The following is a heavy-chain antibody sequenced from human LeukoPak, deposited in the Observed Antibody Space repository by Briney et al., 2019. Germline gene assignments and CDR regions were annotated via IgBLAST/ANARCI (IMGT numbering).Heavy chain of an antibody. V-gene: IGHV1-2*02. D-gene: IGHD6-19*01. J-gene: IGHJ6*03. CDR1: GYTFTGYY. CDR3: ARGAVPYYYYYMDV. CDR2: INPNSGGT. Sequence: ASVKVSCKASGYTFTGYYMHWLRQAPGQGLEWMGWINPNSGGTNYAQKFQGRVAMTRDTSISTAYMELSRLRSDDTAVYYCARGAVPYYYYYMDVWGKGTTVTVSS.